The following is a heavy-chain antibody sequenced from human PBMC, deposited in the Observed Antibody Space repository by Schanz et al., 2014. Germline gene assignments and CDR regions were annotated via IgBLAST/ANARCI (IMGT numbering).Heavy chain of an antibody. CDR1: GGTFSTYP. CDR3: ASSGAGYSSSWDFDY. D-gene: IGHD6-13*01. J-gene: IGHJ4*02. Sequence: QGQLVQSGPEVKEPGASVKVSCKASGGTFSTYPINWLRQAPGQGLEWMGRIIPILGIANYAQKFQGRVTITADKSTFTAYMDVSSLRSEDTAVYYCASSGAGYSSSWDFDYWGQGTLVTVSS. CDR2: IIPILGIA. V-gene: IGHV1-69*04.